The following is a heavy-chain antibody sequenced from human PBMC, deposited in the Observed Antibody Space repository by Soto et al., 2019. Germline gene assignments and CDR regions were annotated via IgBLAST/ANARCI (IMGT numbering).Heavy chain of an antibody. CDR3: ARESGYNWDYEAY. CDR1: GGSISSYH. D-gene: IGHD1-7*01. Sequence: QVQLQESGPGLVKPLETLSLTCTVSGGSISSYHWSWIRQSAGKGLEWIGRIYTSGNTHYNPSLKGRVTGSIDTSKNQFFLTVNSVTAADSAVYYCARESGYNWDYEAYWGQGTPVTVSS. CDR2: IYTSGNT. J-gene: IGHJ4*02. V-gene: IGHV4-4*07.